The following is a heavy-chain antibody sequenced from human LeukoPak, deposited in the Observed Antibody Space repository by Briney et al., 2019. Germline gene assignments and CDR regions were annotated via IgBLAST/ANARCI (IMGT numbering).Heavy chain of an antibody. CDR2: ISTTSSYI. D-gene: IGHD6-19*01. V-gene: IGHV3-21*01. Sequence: GGSLRLSCAASGFTFSTYHMDWVRQAPGKGLEWVSSISTTSSYIYYSDSARGRFTISRDNARNSLYLQMNSLRAEDTAVYYCARVVAGKENWFDPWGQGTLVTVSS. CDR1: GFTFSTYH. CDR3: ARVVAGKENWFDP. J-gene: IGHJ5*02.